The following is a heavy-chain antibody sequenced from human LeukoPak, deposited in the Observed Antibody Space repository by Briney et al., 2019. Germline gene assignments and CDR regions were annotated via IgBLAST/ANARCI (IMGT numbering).Heavy chain of an antibody. D-gene: IGHD3-10*01. CDR3: ARFAFRGYYYYMDV. J-gene: IGHJ6*03. V-gene: IGHV1-18*01. Sequence: ASVKVSCKASGYTFTSYGISWVRQAPGQGLEWMGWISAYNGNTNYAQKLQGRVTMTTDTSTSTAYMELRSLRSDDTAVYYRARFAFRGYYYYMDVWGKGTTVTVSS. CDR1: GYTFTSYG. CDR2: ISAYNGNT.